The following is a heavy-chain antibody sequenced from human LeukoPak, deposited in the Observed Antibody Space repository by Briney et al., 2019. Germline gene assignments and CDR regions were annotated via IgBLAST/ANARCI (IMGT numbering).Heavy chain of an antibody. CDR1: VYTFTAYY. CDR3: ARPWEITMSERSYNWFDS. CDR2: INPNSGGT. D-gene: IGHD1-26*01. V-gene: IGHV1-2*02. J-gene: IGHJ5*01. Sequence: ASVTVSYKASVYTFTAYYIHWVRQPPGQGRAWMGRINPNSGGTNYAKKFQGRVTMTRDTSISTAYMELSRLRSDDTAVYYCARPWEITMSERSYNWFDSWGQGTLVTVSS.